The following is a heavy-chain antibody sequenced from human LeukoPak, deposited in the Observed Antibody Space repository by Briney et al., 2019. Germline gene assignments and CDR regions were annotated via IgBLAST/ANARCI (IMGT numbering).Heavy chain of an antibody. CDR1: GYTFTGYY. Sequence: ASVKVSCKASGYTFTGYYMHWVRQAPGQGLERMGWINPNSGGTNYAQKFQGRVTMTRDTSISTAYMELSRLRSDDTAVYYCARYGSGSYRVTNNWFDPWGQGTLVTVSS. CDR3: ARYGSGSYRVTNNWFDP. CDR2: INPNSGGT. D-gene: IGHD3-10*01. J-gene: IGHJ5*02. V-gene: IGHV1-2*02.